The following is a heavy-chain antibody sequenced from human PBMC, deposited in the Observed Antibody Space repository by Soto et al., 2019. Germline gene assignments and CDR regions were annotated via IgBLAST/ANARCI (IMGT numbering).Heavy chain of an antibody. D-gene: IGHD3-16*01. CDR3: ARAWGGNVFDY. Sequence: SETLSLTCTVSGGSISSYYWSWIRQPPGKGLEWIGYIYYSGSTNYNPSLKSRVTISVDTSKNQFSLKLSSVTAADTAVYYCARAWGGNVFDYWGQGTLVTV. CDR2: IYYSGST. J-gene: IGHJ4*02. V-gene: IGHV4-59*08. CDR1: GGSISSYY.